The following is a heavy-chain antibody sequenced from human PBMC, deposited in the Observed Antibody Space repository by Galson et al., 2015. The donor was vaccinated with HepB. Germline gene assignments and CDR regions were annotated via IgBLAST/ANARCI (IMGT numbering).Heavy chain of an antibody. CDR3: ARDRKVGDYSTSLAY. J-gene: IGHJ4*02. Sequence: SVKVSCKASGGTFSSYAISWVRQAPGQGLEWMGGIIPIFGTANYAQKFQGRVTITADKSTSTAYMELSSLGSEDTAVYYCARDRKVGDYSTSLAYWGQGTLVTVSS. D-gene: IGHD4-17*01. CDR1: GGTFSSYA. CDR2: IIPIFGTA. V-gene: IGHV1-69*06.